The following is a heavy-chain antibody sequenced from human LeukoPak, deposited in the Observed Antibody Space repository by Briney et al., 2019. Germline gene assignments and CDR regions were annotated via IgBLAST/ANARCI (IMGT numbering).Heavy chain of an antibody. CDR3: ARQFDLRWFDP. D-gene: IGHD3-9*01. CDR1: GYRFTNYW. Sequence: GESLKISCKGSGYRFTNYWIGLVRQMPGRGLEWMGVIYPDDSDTRYSPSFQGQVIISADKSINTAYLQWSSLEASDTAMYFCARQFDLRWFDPWGQGTLVTVSS. CDR2: IYPDDSDT. V-gene: IGHV5-51*01. J-gene: IGHJ5*02.